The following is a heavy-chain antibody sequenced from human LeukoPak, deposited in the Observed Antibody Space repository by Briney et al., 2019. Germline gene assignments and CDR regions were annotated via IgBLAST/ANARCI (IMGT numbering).Heavy chain of an antibody. Sequence: SETLSLTCAVYGGSFSGYYWSWIRQPPGKGLEWIGEINHSGSTNYNPSLKSRVTISVDTSKNQFSLKLSSVTAADTAVYYCARESLAVAGSYLWGQGTMVTVSS. CDR3: ARESLAVAGSYL. D-gene: IGHD6-19*01. CDR2: INHSGST. V-gene: IGHV4-34*01. J-gene: IGHJ3*01. CDR1: GGSFSGYY.